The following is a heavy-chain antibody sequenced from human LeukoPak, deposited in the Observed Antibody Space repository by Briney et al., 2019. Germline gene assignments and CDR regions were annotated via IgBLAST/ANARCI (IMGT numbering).Heavy chain of an antibody. CDR3: ARDLRG. V-gene: IGHV1-69*05. CDR1: GYTFTSYG. D-gene: IGHD3-10*01. Sequence: ASVKVSCKASGYTFTSYGISWVRQAPGQGLEWMGGIIPIFGTANYAQKFQGRVTITTDESTSTAYMELSSLRSEDTAVYYCARDLRGWGQGTQVTVSS. J-gene: IGHJ4*02. CDR2: IIPIFGTA.